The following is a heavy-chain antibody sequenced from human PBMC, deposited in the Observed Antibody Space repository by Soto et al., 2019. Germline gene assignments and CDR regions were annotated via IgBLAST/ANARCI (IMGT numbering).Heavy chain of an antibody. D-gene: IGHD3-10*01. CDR3: AMYYGSGRYGYYYGLDV. CDR2: IYYSGST. J-gene: IGHJ6*02. Sequence: SETLSLTCTVSGGSISSGGYYWSWIRQHPGKGLEWIGYIYYSGSTYYNPSLKSRVTISVDTSKNQFSLKLSSVTAADTAVYYCAMYYGSGRYGYYYGLDVWGQGTTVTVSS. CDR1: GGSISSGGYY. V-gene: IGHV4-31*03.